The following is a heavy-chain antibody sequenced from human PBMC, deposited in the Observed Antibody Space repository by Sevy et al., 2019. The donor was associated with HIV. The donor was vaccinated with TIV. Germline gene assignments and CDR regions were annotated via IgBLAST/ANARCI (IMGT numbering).Heavy chain of an antibody. D-gene: IGHD3-22*01. CDR2: ISYDGSNK. J-gene: IGHJ3*02. CDR3: ARDEAITMIVVVKEYAGAFDI. Sequence: GGSLRLSCAASGFTFSSYAMHWVRQAPGKGLEWVAVISYDGSNKYYADSVKGRFTISRDNSKNTLYLQMNSLRAEDTAVYYCARDEAITMIVVVKEYAGAFDIWGQGTMVTVSS. CDR1: GFTFSSYA. V-gene: IGHV3-30-3*01.